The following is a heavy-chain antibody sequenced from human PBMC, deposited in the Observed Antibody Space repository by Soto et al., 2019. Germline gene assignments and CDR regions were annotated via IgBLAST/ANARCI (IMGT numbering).Heavy chain of an antibody. CDR3: ARNGTYRSSLSQYSGMDV. Sequence: QVQLVQSGAEVKEPGSSVRVSCKASGGTFDNFIMNWVRQTPGQGLEWMGGIVPMLGTPTYAEKFKGRVTISATRSTSTMYMEVTSMRSEDTAIYYCARNGTYRSSLSQYSGMDVWGQGTTVTVSS. CDR2: IVPMLGTP. J-gene: IGHJ6*02. D-gene: IGHD3-16*02. V-gene: IGHV1-69*06. CDR1: GGTFDNFI.